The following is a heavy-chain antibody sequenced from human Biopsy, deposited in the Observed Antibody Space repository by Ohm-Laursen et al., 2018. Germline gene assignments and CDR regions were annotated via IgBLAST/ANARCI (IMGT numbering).Heavy chain of an antibody. D-gene: IGHD4-23*01. V-gene: IGHV4-59*11. CDR3: ARGSNDFGGLYFPR. CDR1: GGSFTGHY. J-gene: IGHJ4*02. Sequence: SETLSLTCTVSGGSFTGHYWSWIRQPPGKGLEWIGHISYTGYTSYKSSLKSRVTISLDTSRKHFSLGLTSLAAADTAVYYCARGSNDFGGLYFPRWGQGTLLTVSS. CDR2: ISYTGYT.